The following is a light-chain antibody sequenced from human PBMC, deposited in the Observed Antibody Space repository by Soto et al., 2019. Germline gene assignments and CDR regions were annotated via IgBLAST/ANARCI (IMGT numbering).Light chain of an antibody. CDR3: QLYGNSPPYT. J-gene: IGKJ2*01. CDR2: GAA. Sequence: EIVLTQSPGTLSLSPGERATLSCRASQSVKSNYLAWYQQKPGQAPRLLIFGAANRATGIPDRFSGSGSGTDCTLTISGLEPEDFAVYYCQLYGNSPPYTFGQGTKLEIK. CDR1: QSVKSNY. V-gene: IGKV3-20*01.